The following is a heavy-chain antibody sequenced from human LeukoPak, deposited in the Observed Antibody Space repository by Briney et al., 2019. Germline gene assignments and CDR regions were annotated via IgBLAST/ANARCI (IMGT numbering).Heavy chain of an antibody. CDR2: IIPIFGTA. CDR1: GCTFSSYA. Sequence: SVKVSCKASGCTFSSYAISWVRQAPGQGLEWMGGIIPIFGTANYAQKFQGRVTITADKSTSTAYMELSSLRSEDTAVYYCARLAFRNTAMVDPADYWGQGTLVTVSS. J-gene: IGHJ4*02. D-gene: IGHD5-18*01. V-gene: IGHV1-69*06. CDR3: ARLAFRNTAMVDPADY.